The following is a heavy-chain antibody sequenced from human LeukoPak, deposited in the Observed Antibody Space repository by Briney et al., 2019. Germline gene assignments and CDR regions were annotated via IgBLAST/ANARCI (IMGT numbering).Heavy chain of an antibody. CDR2: FDPEDGET. J-gene: IGHJ5*02. Sequence: ASVKVSCKVSGYTLTELSMHWVRQAPGKGLEWMGGFDPEDGETIYAQKFQGRVTMTEGTSTDTAYMELSSLRSEDTAVYYCATFPPTNWFDPWGQGTLVTVSS. CDR1: GYTLTELS. CDR3: ATFPPTNWFDP. V-gene: IGHV1-24*01.